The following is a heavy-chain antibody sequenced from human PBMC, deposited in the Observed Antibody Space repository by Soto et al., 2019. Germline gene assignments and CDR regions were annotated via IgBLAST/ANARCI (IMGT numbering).Heavy chain of an antibody. CDR2: INAGNGNT. CDR3: AGVYYYYDTSGMAYYYYGMDV. CDR1: GYTFTSYA. V-gene: IGHV1-3*01. J-gene: IGHJ6*02. D-gene: IGHD3-22*01. Sequence: ASVKVSCKASGYTFTSYAMHWVRQAPGQRLEWMGWINAGNGNTKYSQKFQGRVTITRDTSASTAYMELSSLRSEDTAVYYCAGVYYYYDTSGMAYYYYGMDVWGQGTTVTVSS.